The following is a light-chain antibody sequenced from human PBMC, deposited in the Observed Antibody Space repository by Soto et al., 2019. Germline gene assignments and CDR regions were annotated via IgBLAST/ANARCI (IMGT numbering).Light chain of an antibody. J-gene: IGLJ3*02. CDR2: DVT. Sequence: QSALTQPASVSGSLGQSITISCTGTTSDVGAYNYVSWYQQHPGKAPQLVIYDVTNRPSGVSNRFSGSKSGNTASLTISGLQAEDEADYYCSSYTISSTLVFGGGTKLTVL. V-gene: IGLV2-14*03. CDR1: TSDVGAYNY. CDR3: SSYTISSTLV.